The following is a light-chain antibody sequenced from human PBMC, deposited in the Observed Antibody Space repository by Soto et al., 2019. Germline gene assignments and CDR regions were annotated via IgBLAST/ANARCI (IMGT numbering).Light chain of an antibody. J-gene: IGLJ1*01. CDR1: NSNIGAGYD. Sequence: QSVLTQPPSVSGAPGQRVTISCTGSNSNIGAGYDVHWYLQLPGTAPKLLVYTNNNRPSGVPDRFSGSKSGTSASLAITGVQAEDEADYYCQSYDSRLSAYVFGTGTKVTVL. CDR2: TNN. CDR3: QSYDSRLSAYV. V-gene: IGLV1-40*01.